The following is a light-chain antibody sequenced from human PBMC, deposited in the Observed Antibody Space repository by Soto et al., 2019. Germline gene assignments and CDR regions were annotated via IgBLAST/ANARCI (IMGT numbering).Light chain of an antibody. V-gene: IGKV3-15*01. Sequence: ETVMTQSPATLSVSPGDTATLSCRASQGVSNNLAWYQQRPGQAPRLLIYGASTRATGVPTRFSGSGSGTEFTLTISSLQSEDFAVYFWQQYNNWPPITFGQGTRLEIK. CDR3: QQYNNWPPIT. J-gene: IGKJ5*01. CDR2: GAS. CDR1: QGVSNN.